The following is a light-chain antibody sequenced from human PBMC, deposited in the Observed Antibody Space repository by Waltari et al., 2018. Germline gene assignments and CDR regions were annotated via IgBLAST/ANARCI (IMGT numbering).Light chain of an antibody. CDR1: QSISSW. J-gene: IGKJ1*01. CDR3: QQYNSYWT. Sequence: DIQMTQSPSTLSASVGDRVTITCRASQSISSWLAWYQQKPGKAPKLLIYKASSLEIGVPSRFSGSASVTEFTLTIRSLQPDDFATYYCQQYNSYWTFGQGTKVEIK. CDR2: KAS. V-gene: IGKV1-5*03.